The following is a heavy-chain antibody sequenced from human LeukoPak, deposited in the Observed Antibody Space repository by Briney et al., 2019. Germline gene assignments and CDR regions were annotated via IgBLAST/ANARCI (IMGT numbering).Heavy chain of an antibody. CDR2: INGNGGRT. D-gene: IGHD4-17*01. V-gene: IGHV3-23*01. J-gene: IGHJ4*02. CDR1: EFTFSNYA. CDR3: AKIGGTTCF. Sequence: GGSLRLSCAASEFTFSNYAMSWVRQAPGKGVEWVSSINGNGGRTYYGDSVKGRFTISRDNLKSTLYLQMNSLRADDTAVYYCAKIGGTTCFWGQGTLVTVSS.